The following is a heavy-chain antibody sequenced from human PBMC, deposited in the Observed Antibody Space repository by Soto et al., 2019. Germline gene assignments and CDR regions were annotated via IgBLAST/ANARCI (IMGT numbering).Heavy chain of an antibody. CDR1: GGTFSSYA. CDR2: IIPIFGTA. D-gene: IGHD3-3*01. Sequence: GASVKVSCKASGGTFSSYAISWVRQAPGQGLEWMGGIIPIFGTANYAQKFQGRVTITADESTSTAYMELSSLRSEDTAVYYCARSHHTICGVVIIPYYYYGMDVWGQGTTVTVSS. J-gene: IGHJ6*02. V-gene: IGHV1-69*13. CDR3: ARSHHTICGVVIIPYYYYGMDV.